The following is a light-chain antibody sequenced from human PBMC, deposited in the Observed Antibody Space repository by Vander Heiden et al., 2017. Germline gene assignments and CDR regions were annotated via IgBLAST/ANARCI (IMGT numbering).Light chain of an antibody. V-gene: IGKV1-39*01. CDR1: QSIRSY. CDR3: QQNDSNPSCT. Sequence: EIQMNQSPPSLSASVGDRVTITCRACQSIRSYLNWYQQKPGEAPQLLIYAASNLQREVPSRFSSSGYWTDFPLSITSRQREDFAPYHCQQNDSNPSCTFCQGTKLDIK. J-gene: IGKJ2*02. CDR2: AAS.